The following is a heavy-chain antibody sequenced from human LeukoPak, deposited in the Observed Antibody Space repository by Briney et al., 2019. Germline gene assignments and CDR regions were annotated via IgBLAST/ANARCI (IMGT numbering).Heavy chain of an antibody. D-gene: IGHD6-13*01. CDR3: ARDSIRQQLYYFDY. Sequence: GGSLRLSCAASGFTFSSYWMSWVRQAPGKGLEWVANIKQDGSEKYYVDSVKGRFTISRDNAKNSLYLQMNSLRAEDTAVYYCARDSIRQQLYYFDYWGQGTLVTVSS. V-gene: IGHV3-7*01. CDR1: GFTFSSYW. J-gene: IGHJ4*02. CDR2: IKQDGSEK.